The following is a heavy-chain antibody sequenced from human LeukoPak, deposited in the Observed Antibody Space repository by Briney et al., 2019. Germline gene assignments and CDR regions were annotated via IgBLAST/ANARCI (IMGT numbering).Heavy chain of an antibody. D-gene: IGHD5-18*01. CDR2: INPNSGGT. J-gene: IGHJ5*02. CDR1: GYTFTGYY. V-gene: IGHV1-2*02. Sequence: ASVKVSCKASGYTFTGYYMHWVRQAPGQGLEWMGWINPNSGGTNYAQKFQGRVTMTRDTSISTAYMELSRLRSDDTAVYYCARVGSPYSYGYEKGWFDPWGQGTLVTVSS. CDR3: ARVGSPYSYGYEKGWFDP.